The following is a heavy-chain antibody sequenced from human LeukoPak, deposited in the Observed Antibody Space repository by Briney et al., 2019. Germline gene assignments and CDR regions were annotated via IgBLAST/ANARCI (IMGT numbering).Heavy chain of an antibody. V-gene: IGHV4-59*01. J-gene: IGHJ5*01. CDR2: IHYTGST. Sequence: SETLSLTCTVSGGSISGYYWSWLRQPPGKGVEWIGFIHYTGSTHYNPSLKSRVTISIDTSNNQLALRPTSVTAADTAVYYCARKGEHYYDSGKLWPAWFDSWGQGTLVTVSS. CDR1: GGSISGYY. D-gene: IGHD3-10*01. CDR3: ARKGEHYYDSGKLWPAWFDS.